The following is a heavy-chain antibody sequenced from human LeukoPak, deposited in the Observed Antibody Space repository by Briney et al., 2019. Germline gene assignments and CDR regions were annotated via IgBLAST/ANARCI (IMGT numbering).Heavy chain of an antibody. J-gene: IGHJ4*02. Sequence: ASVKVSGKASGYTFTGYYMHWVRQAPGQGLEWMGWINPNSGGTNYAQKFQGRVTMTRDTSISTAYMELSRLRSDDTAVYYCAREYYDYVWGSYRYTVYYFDYWGQGTLVTVSS. CDR3: AREYYDYVWGSYRYTVYYFDY. CDR1: GYTFTGYY. V-gene: IGHV1-2*02. CDR2: INPNSGGT. D-gene: IGHD3-16*02.